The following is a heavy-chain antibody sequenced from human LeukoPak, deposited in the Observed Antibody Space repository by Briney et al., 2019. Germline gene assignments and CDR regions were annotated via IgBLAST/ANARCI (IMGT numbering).Heavy chain of an antibody. J-gene: IGHJ4*02. V-gene: IGHV5-51*01. D-gene: IGHD3-10*01. CDR3: ARHGIAGYGSQYYFDY. Sequence: GESLKISRKGSGYTFSTCWIAWVRQMPGKGLERMGIIYPGDSDTRYSPSFQGQVTISADKSNTAYLQWSSLKASDTAIYYCARHGIAGYGSQYYFDYWGQGTLVTVSS. CDR2: IYPGDSDT. CDR1: GYTFSTCW.